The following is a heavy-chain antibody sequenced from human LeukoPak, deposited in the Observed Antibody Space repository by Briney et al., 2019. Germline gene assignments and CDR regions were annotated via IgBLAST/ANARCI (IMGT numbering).Heavy chain of an antibody. CDR2: INPSGGST. CDR3: ARVTEAAAGYDAFDI. D-gene: IGHD6-13*01. Sequence: GASVKVSCKASGYTFTSYYMHWVRQAPGQGLEWMGIINPSGGSTSYAQKFQGRATMTRDTSISTAYMELSRLRSDDTAVYYCARVTEAAAGYDAFDIWGQGTMVTVSS. V-gene: IGHV1-46*01. J-gene: IGHJ3*02. CDR1: GYTFTSYY.